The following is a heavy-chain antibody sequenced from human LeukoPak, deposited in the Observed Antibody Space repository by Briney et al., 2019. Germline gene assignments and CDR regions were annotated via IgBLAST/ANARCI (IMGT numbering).Heavy chain of an antibody. V-gene: IGHV3-23*01. CDR2: ISGSGGST. CDR3: ARARSGSYYRDPFDI. Sequence: GGSLRLSCAASGFSFSSYAMSWVRQAPGKGLEWVSAISGSGGSTYYADSVKGRFTISRDNSKNTLFLQMSSLRAEDTALYYCARARSGSYYRDPFDIWGQGTMVTVSS. D-gene: IGHD1-26*01. CDR1: GFSFSSYA. J-gene: IGHJ3*02.